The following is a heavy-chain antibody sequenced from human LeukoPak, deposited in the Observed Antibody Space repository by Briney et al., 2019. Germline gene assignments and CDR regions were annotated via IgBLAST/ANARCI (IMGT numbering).Heavy chain of an antibody. CDR1: GFTFSSYA. V-gene: IGHV3-23*01. Sequence: GGSLRLSCAASGFTFSSYAMSWVRQAPGKGLERVSAISGSGGSTYYADSVKGRFTISRDNSKNTLYLQMISLRAEDTAVYYCAKGLAQLWFYWGQGTLVTVSS. CDR2: ISGSGGST. CDR3: AKGLAQLWFY. J-gene: IGHJ4*02. D-gene: IGHD5-18*01.